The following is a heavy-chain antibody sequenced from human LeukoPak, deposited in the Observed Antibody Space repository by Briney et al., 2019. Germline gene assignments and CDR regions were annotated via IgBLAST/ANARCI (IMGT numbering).Heavy chain of an antibody. V-gene: IGHV4-38-2*01. J-gene: IGHJ5*02. CDR3: ARTHLLYSGYETGDWFDP. D-gene: IGHD5-12*01. Sequence: SETLSLTCAVSGYSISSGYYWGWIRQPPGKGLEWIGSIYHSGGTYYNPSLKSRVTISVDTSKNQFSLKLSSVTAADTAVYYCARTHLLYSGYETGDWFDPWGQGTLVTVSS. CDR2: IYHSGGT. CDR1: GYSISSGYY.